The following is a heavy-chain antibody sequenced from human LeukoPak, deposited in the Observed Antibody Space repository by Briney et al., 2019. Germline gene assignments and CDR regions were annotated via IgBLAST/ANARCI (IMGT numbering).Heavy chain of an antibody. D-gene: IGHD3-22*01. J-gene: IGHJ5*02. CDR1: GFIFSNYA. CDR2: VTGNGGNT. Sequence: GGSLRLSCAASGFIFSNYAMSWVRQAPGRGLEWVPAVTGNGGNTYYADSVKGRFTISRDTSKNTLFLQMNSLRAEDSAVYYRAKAVGPSGYYPASWGQGTLVTVSS. CDR3: AKAVGPSGYYPAS. V-gene: IGHV3-23*01.